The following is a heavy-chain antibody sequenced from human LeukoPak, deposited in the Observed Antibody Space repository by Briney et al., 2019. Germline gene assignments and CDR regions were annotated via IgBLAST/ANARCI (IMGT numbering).Heavy chain of an antibody. CDR2: ISAYNGNT. CDR1: GYTFTSYG. J-gene: IGHJ6*02. V-gene: IGHV1-18*01. D-gene: IGHD2-2*01. Sequence: GASVKVSCKASGYTFTSYGISWVRQAPGQGLEWMGWISAYNGNTNYAQKLQGRVTMTTDTSTSTAYMELRSLRSDDTAVYYCAREPRPIVVVPAAIGYYYYYGMDVWGQGTTVTVSS. CDR3: AREPRPIVVVPAAIGYYYYYGMDV.